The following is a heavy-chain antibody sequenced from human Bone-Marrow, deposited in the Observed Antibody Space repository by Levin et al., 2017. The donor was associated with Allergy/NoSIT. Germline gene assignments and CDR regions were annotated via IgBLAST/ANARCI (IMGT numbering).Heavy chain of an antibody. V-gene: IGHV3-7*03. Sequence: QPGGSLRLSCVASGFTLKNYWMSWVRQAPGKGLEWVASIRRDGSQKDSVDSVKDRFAISSDSANSSVFLQMNSLRVEDTAVYYCANHDLSGYSSGWGGKFGYWGQGTLVTVSS. CDR1: GFTLKNYW. J-gene: IGHJ4*02. D-gene: IGHD6-19*01. CDR3: ANHDLSGYSSGWGGKFGY. CDR2: IRRDGSQK.